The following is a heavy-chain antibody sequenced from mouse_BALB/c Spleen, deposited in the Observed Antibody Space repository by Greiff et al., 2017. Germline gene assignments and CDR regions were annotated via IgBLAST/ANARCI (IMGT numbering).Heavy chain of an antibody. D-gene: IGHD2-1*01. CDR1: VFSLPTYG. CDR2: IWSGGST. CDR3: ARKGGGNYDWYFDV. Sequence: VQVVESGPGLLRPSQGLSITCTVSVFSLPTYGLHWVGQSPGKGLGWLGVIWSGGSTDYKAALISRLSISKDNSKSQVFFKMNSLQANDTAIYYCARKGGGNYDWYFDVWGAGTTVTVSS. V-gene: IGHV2-2*02. J-gene: IGHJ1*01.